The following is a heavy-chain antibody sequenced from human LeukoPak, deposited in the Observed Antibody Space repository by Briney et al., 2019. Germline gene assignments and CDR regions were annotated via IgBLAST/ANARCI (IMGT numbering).Heavy chain of an antibody. CDR3: AREGDFWSGPSGYFDN. V-gene: IGHV3-48*03. D-gene: IGHD3-3*01. Sequence: GGSLRLSCAASGLIFSSYDVNWVRQAPGKGLDWGSYISSSGRTIYYADSVEGRFTISRDNAKNSLYLQMNSLRAEDTAVYYCAREGDFWSGPSGYFDNWGQGTLVTVSS. CDR1: GLIFSSYD. CDR2: ISSSGRTI. J-gene: IGHJ4*02.